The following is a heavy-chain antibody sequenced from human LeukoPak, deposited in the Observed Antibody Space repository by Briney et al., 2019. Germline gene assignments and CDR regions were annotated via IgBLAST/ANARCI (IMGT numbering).Heavy chain of an antibody. Sequence: AGSERLSCAASGFTFSSYEMNWVRQAPGKGLEWVSYISSSGSTIYYADSVKGRFTISRDNAKNSLYLQMNSLRAEDTAVYYCASRYSSGWYYFDYWGQGTLVTVS. D-gene: IGHD6-19*01. CDR3: ASRYSSGWYYFDY. CDR2: ISSSGSTI. J-gene: IGHJ4*02. CDR1: GFTFSSYE. V-gene: IGHV3-48*03.